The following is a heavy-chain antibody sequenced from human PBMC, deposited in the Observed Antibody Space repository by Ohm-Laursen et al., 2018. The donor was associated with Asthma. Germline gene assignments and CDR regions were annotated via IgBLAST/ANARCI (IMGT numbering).Heavy chain of an antibody. D-gene: IGHD1/OR15-1a*01. CDR2: ISSGGST. J-gene: IGHJ5*02. V-gene: IGHV3-53*01. CDR3: ASTNTLEA. CDR1: GVTVSSNY. Sequence: SLRLSCAAFGVTVSSNYMSWVRQAPGKGLEWVSVISSGGSTYYADSVKGRFTISRDNSKNTLYLQMNSLRAEDTAMYYCASTNTLEAWGQGTLVTVSS.